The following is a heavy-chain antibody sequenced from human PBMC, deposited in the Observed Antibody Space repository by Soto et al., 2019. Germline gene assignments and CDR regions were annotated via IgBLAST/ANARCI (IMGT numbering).Heavy chain of an antibody. V-gene: IGHV1-69*08. CDR2: IIPILGIA. CDR3: ARDLGHDYGVT. D-gene: IGHD4-17*01. CDR1: GGTFSSYT. J-gene: IGHJ4*02. Sequence: QVQLVQSGAEVKKPGSSVKVSCKASGGTFSSYTISWVRQAPGQGLEWMGRIIPILGIANYAQKFQGRVTXTXXKSTSTAYMELSSLRSEDTAVYYCARDLGHDYGVTWGQGTLVTVSS.